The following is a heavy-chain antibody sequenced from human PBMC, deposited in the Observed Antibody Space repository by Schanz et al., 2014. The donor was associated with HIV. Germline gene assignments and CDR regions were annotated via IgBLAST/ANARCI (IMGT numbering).Heavy chain of an antibody. CDR1: GYIFDSYY. CDR3: ARDFNIGDQYYFDH. D-gene: IGHD2-21*02. V-gene: IGHV1-46*02. CDR2: INPSGAGT. Sequence: QVQLVQSGAEVKKPGASVKVSCRASGYIFDSYYMHWVRQAPGQGLEWMGMINPSGAGTTYARKLQGRVTMTRDTSTSTVYMHLSSLRSDDTAVYFCARDFNIGDQYYFDHWGQGTLVTVSS. J-gene: IGHJ4*02.